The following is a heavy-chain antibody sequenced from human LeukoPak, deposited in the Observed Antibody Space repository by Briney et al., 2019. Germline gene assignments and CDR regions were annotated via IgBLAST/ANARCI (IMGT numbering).Heavy chain of an antibody. J-gene: IGHJ3*02. Sequence: GSSVKVSCXASGGTFSSYAISWVRQAPGQGLEWMGGIIPIFGTANYAQKFQGRVTITADESTSTAYMELSSLRSEDTAVYYCARDRELKTYYDFWSGYRIWGQGTMVTVSS. V-gene: IGHV1-69*01. D-gene: IGHD3-3*01. CDR3: ARDRELKTYYDFWSGYRI. CDR2: IIPIFGTA. CDR1: GGTFSSYA.